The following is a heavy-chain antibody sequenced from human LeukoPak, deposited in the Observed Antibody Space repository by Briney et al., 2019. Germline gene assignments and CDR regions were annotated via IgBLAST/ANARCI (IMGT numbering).Heavy chain of an antibody. D-gene: IGHD1-26*01. CDR1: GYTFTGYY. V-gene: IGHV1-2*02. CDR3: AREGGGATDTFDI. Sequence: ASVKVSCKASGYTFTGYYMHWVRQAPGQGLEWMGWINPNSGGTNYAQKFQGRVTMTRDTSISTAYMELSRLRSDDTAVYYRAREGGGATDTFDIWGQGTMVTVSS. J-gene: IGHJ3*02. CDR2: INPNSGGT.